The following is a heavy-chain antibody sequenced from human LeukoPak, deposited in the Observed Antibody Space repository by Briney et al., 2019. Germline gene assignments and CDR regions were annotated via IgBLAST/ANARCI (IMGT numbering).Heavy chain of an antibody. Sequence: ASVKVSCKVSGYTLTELSMHWVRQAPGKGLEWMGGFDPEDGETIYAQKFQGRVTMTEDTSTDTAYMELSSLRSEDTAVYYCATDQGVATTTTNYYYYGMDVWGKGTTVTASS. CDR1: GYTLTELS. J-gene: IGHJ6*04. CDR2: FDPEDGET. D-gene: IGHD5-12*01. V-gene: IGHV1-24*01. CDR3: ATDQGVATTTTNYYYYGMDV.